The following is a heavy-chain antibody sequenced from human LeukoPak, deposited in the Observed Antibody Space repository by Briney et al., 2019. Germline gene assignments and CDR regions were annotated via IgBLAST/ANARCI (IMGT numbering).Heavy chain of an antibody. J-gene: IGHJ6*03. CDR3: ARVDRHHFYMDV. D-gene: IGHD1-14*01. CDR1: GDTFNSYI. CDR2: VMPLFNTP. Sequence: GASVKVSCKAAGDTFNSYIITWVRQAPGQGLEWMGGVMPLFNTPNYAQKFQGRITIITDASTHTSYMELRSLRSEDTAVYSCARVDRHHFYMDVWGKGTTVTVSS. V-gene: IGHV1-69*05.